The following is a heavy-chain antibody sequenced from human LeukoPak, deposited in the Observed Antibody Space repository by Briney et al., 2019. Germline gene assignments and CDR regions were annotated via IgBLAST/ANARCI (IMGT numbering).Heavy chain of an antibody. V-gene: IGHV4-39*01. CDR2: IYYSGIN. Sequence: SETLSLTCTVSGGFISSSRYYWGWIRQPPGEGLEWIGSIYYSGINHYNPSLKSRVTISVDTSKNPVSLKLSSVTAADTAVYYCATTFGGVIAYFDYWGQGTLVTVSS. CDR1: GGFISSSRYY. J-gene: IGHJ4*02. D-gene: IGHD3-16*02. CDR3: ATTFGGVIAYFDY.